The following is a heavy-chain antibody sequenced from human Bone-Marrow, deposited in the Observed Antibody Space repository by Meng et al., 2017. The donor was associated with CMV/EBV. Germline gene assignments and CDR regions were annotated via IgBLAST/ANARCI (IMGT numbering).Heavy chain of an antibody. CDR1: GFTLSSSG. J-gene: IGHJ6*01. D-gene: IGHD3-22*01. Sequence: SVKVSCKASGFTLSSSGVHWVRQARGQRPEWIGWIVVGSGSTNHAQKFQERVTITRDMSTGTAYMELRSLRSEDTAVYFCATNPFSRYLYYYYGMDVWGQGTTVTGSS. V-gene: IGHV1-58*01. CDR2: IVVGSGST. CDR3: ATNPFSRYLYYYYGMDV.